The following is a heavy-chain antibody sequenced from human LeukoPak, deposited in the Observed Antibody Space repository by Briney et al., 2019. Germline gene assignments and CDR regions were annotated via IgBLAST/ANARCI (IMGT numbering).Heavy chain of an antibody. D-gene: IGHD2-15*01. J-gene: IGHJ4*01. V-gene: IGHV3-74*01. CDR1: GFTFSTHW. Sequence: PGGSLRPSCAASGFTFSTHWMHWVRQVPGRGPVWVSRADGGGSSTSYADSVKGRFSISRDNAKSTLYLQMNGLRAEDTAVYYCARGPGGSGGAYVGDYWGHGTLVTVSS. CDR2: ADGGGSST. CDR3: ARGPGGSGGAYVGDY.